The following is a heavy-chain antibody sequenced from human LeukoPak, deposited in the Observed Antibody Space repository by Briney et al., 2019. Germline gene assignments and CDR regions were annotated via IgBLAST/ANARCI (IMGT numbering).Heavy chain of an antibody. J-gene: IGHJ2*01. D-gene: IGHD4-23*01. CDR2: IYYRST. CDR3: TFSTMVNWYFDL. CDR1: GGSISSSNYY. Sequence: SETLSLTCTVSGGSISSSNYYWGWIRQPPGKGLEWIGSIYYRSTNYNPSLKSRITISVDTSKNQFSLNLSSVTAADTAVYYCTFSTMVNWYFDLWGRGTLVTVSS. V-gene: IGHV4-39*01.